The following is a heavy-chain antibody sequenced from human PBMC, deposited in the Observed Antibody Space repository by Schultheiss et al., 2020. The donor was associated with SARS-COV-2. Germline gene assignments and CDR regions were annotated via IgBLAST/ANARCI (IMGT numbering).Heavy chain of an antibody. CDR3: ARAPQAFDI. CDR1: GFTFTSSA. CDR2: IVVGSGNT. J-gene: IGHJ3*02. V-gene: IGHV1-58*01. Sequence: SVKVSCKASGFTFTSSAVQWVRQARGQRLEWIGWIVVGSGNTNYAQKLQGRVTMTTDTSTSTAYMELRSLRSDDTAVYYCARAPQAFDIWGQGTMVTVSS.